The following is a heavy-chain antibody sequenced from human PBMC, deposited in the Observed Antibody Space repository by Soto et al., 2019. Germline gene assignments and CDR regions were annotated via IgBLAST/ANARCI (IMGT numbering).Heavy chain of an antibody. CDR1: GYTFTGYY. CDR2: INPNSGGT. V-gene: IGHV1-2*04. Sequence: GASVKVSCKASGYTFTGYYMHWVRQAPGQGLEWMGWINPNSGGTNYAQKFQGWVTMTRDTSISTAYMELSRLRSDDTAVYYCARETQYYDFWSGYWGPDYYYYYGMDVWAQGNTVTVSS. D-gene: IGHD3-3*01. CDR3: ARETQYYDFWSGYWGPDYYYYYGMDV. J-gene: IGHJ6*02.